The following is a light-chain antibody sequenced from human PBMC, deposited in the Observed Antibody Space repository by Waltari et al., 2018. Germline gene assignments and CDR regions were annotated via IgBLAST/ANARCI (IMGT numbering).Light chain of an antibody. CDR1: QSVNTD. J-gene: IGKJ1*01. CDR3: QQYGSSPRT. CDR2: GAS. V-gene: IGKV3-20*01. Sequence: EIVLTQSPGTLSLSPGEGATLPCRASQSVNTDFAWYQQRPGQAPRLLIYGASSRATGIPDRFSGSGSGTDFTLNISRLDPEDFAVYFCQQYGSSPRTFGQGTKVEVK.